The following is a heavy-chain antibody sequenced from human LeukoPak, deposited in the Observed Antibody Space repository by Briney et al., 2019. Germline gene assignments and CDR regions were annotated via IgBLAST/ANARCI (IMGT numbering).Heavy chain of an antibody. Sequence: GESLKISCKGSGYNFPRYWIGWVRQMPEKGLEWMGIIYPYDSDTRYNPSFQGQVSISADKSTNTAYLQWWSLKASDTALYYCARMIFLDSWRDYWGYFADWDQGTLVTVSS. CDR2: IYPYDSDT. V-gene: IGHV5-51*01. J-gene: IGHJ4*02. CDR3: ARMIFLDSWRDYWGYFAD. D-gene: IGHD3-3*01. CDR1: GYNFPRYW.